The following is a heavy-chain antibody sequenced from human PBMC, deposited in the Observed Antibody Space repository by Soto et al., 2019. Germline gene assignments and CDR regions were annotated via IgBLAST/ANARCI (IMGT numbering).Heavy chain of an antibody. CDR2: VIPFLDIT. J-gene: IGHJ4*02. CDR3: ARDRDNSNWPNFDS. V-gene: IGHV1-69*02. Sequence: SVKVSCKASGGTFSIYTISWVRQAPGQGLEWMGRVIPFLDITSYSQRFQGRVTITADKSTTTAYMELSSLRSEDTAVYYCARDRDNSNWPNFDSWGQGTLVTVSS. CDR1: GGTFSIYT. D-gene: IGHD6-13*01.